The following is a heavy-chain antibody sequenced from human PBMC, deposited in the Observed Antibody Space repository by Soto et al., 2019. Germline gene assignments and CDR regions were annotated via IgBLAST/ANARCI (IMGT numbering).Heavy chain of an antibody. J-gene: IGHJ4*02. CDR3: ARLQAYTYGPGAYFDY. V-gene: IGHV3-23*01. D-gene: IGHD5-18*01. CDR1: EFPFSSYA. Sequence: PGGSRKRSCAASEFPFSSYAMTWVRQAPGQGLEWVSAISGSGGSTDYDDSVKGRFTISRDNSKNTLYLQMNSLRAEDTAVYYCARLQAYTYGPGAYFDYWGQGTRVTVSS. CDR2: ISGSGGST.